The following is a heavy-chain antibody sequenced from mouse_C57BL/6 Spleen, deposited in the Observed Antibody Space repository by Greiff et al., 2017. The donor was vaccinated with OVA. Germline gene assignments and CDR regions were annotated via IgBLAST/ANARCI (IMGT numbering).Heavy chain of an antibody. D-gene: IGHD2-1*01. V-gene: IGHV1-53*01. Sequence: VKLQQPGTELVKPGASVKLSCKASGYTFTSYWMHWVKQRPGQGLEWIGNINPSNGGTNYNEKFKSKATLTVDKSSSTAYMQLSSLTSEDSAVYYCAPYGNYGPHYFDYWGQGTTLTVSA. CDR1: GYTFTSYW. CDR3: APYGNYGPHYFDY. J-gene: IGHJ2*01. CDR2: INPSNGGT.